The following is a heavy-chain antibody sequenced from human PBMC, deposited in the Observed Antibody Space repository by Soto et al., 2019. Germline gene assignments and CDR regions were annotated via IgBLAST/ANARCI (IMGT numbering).Heavy chain of an antibody. J-gene: IGHJ6*04. V-gene: IGHV3-66*01. CDR2: IYSGGST. D-gene: IGHD3-10*01. CDR3: ATMAHGSNYTYGMDV. Sequence: GGSLRLSCAASGFTVSSNYMSWVRQAPGKGLEWVSVIYSGGSTYYADSVKGRFTISRDNSKNTLYLQMNSLRAEDTAVYYCATMAHGSNYTYGMDVWGEGTTVTVSS. CDR1: GFTVSSNY.